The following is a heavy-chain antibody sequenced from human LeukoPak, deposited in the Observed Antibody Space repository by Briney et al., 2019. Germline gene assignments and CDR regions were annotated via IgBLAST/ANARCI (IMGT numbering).Heavy chain of an antibody. CDR3: ARTDFWRGYSSMNQFDY. J-gene: IGHJ4*02. Sequence: ASVKVSCKASGYTFTGYYMHWVRQAPGQGLEWMGWINPNSGGTNYAQKFQGRVTMTRDTSISTAYMELSRLRSDDTAVYYCARTDFWRGYSSMNQFDYWGPGTLVTVSS. D-gene: IGHD3-3*01. V-gene: IGHV1-2*02. CDR2: INPNSGGT. CDR1: GYTFTGYY.